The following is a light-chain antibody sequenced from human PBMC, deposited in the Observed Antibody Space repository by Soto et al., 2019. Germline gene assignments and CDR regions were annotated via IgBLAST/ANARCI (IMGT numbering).Light chain of an antibody. J-gene: IGLJ1*01. V-gene: IGLV2-18*02. CDR3: SSYTSGTTVNYV. CDR1: SSDVGNYNR. Sequence: QSALTQPPSVSGSPGQSVTISCTGTSSDVGNYNRVSWYQQPPGTAPKLMLFDVNNRPSGVPDRFSGSKSGNTASLTISGLQAEDEADYYCSSYTSGTTVNYVFGTGTKLTVL. CDR2: DVN.